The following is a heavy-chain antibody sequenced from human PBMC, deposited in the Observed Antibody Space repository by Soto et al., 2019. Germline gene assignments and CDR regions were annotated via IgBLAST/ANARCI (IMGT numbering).Heavy chain of an antibody. Sequence: SETLSLTCNVSGGPIKTGDYYWNWIRQPPGKGLEWIGYVVYIGATNYSPSLKSRPAISMDTSKNQFSLSLTSVTAADKAVYYCARGGFSYGHLLFWGQGIRVTVSS. V-gene: IGHV4-30-4*01. D-gene: IGHD3-10*01. CDR1: GGPIKTGDYY. J-gene: IGHJ4*02. CDR3: ARGGFSYGHLLF. CDR2: VVYIGAT.